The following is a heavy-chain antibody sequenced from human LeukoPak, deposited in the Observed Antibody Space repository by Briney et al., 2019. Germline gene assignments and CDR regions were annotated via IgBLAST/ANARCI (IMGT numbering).Heavy chain of an antibody. CDR3: ARAGPLWQQLPKMGYDY. D-gene: IGHD6-13*01. Sequence: GASVKVSCKASGYTFTSYGISWVRQAPGQGLEWMGWISAYNGNTNYAQKLQGRVTTTTDTSTSTAYMELRSLRSDDTAVYYCARAGPLWQQLPKMGYDYWGQGTLVTVSS. J-gene: IGHJ4*02. CDR1: GYTFTSYG. CDR2: ISAYNGNT. V-gene: IGHV1-18*01.